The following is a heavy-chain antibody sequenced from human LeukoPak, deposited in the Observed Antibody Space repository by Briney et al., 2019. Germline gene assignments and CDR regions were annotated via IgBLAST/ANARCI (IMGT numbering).Heavy chain of an antibody. CDR2: INWNGGST. D-gene: IGHD3-22*01. Sequence: GGSLRLSCAASGFTFDDYGMSWVRQAPGKGLEWVSGINWNGGSTGYADSVKGRFTISRDNSKNTLYLQMNSLRAEDTAVYHCARGLYYYDSSAYAFDYWGQGTLVTVSS. J-gene: IGHJ4*02. CDR3: ARGLYYYDSSAYAFDY. CDR1: GFTFDDYG. V-gene: IGHV3-20*01.